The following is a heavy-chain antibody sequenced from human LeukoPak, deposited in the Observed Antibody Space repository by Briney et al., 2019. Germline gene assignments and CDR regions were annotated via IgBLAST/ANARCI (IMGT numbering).Heavy chain of an antibody. Sequence: PSETLSLTCTVSGGSVSSGGYYWSWIRQHPGKGLEWLGYIYYSGSPYYNLSLKSRGTMSLDTSKNQFSLKLSSVTAADTAVYYCASGHYDILTGYYPGTYYYGMDVWGQGATVTVSS. CDR1: GGSVSSGGYY. V-gene: IGHV4-31*03. CDR2: IYYSGSP. J-gene: IGHJ6*02. D-gene: IGHD3-9*01. CDR3: ASGHYDILTGYYPGTYYYGMDV.